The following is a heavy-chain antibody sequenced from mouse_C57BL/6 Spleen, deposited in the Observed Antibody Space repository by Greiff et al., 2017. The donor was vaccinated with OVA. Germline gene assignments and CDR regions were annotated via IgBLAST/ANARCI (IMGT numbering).Heavy chain of an antibody. CDR1: GYAFSSSW. CDR2: IYPGDGDP. Sequence: QVQLQQSGPELVKPGASVKISCKASGYAFSSSWMNWVKQRPGKGLEWIGRIYPGDGDPNYNGKFKGKATLTADKSSSTAYMQLSSLTSEDSAVYCCAREGVLRYFDYWGQGTTLTVSS. CDR3: AREGVLRYFDY. V-gene: IGHV1-82*01. J-gene: IGHJ2*01. D-gene: IGHD1-1*01.